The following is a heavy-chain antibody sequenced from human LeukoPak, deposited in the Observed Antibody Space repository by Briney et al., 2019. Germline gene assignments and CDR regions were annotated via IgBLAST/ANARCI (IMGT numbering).Heavy chain of an antibody. CDR1: GGSISSGGYS. Sequence: SETLSLTCAVSGGSISSGGYSWSGIRQPPGKGLEWIGYIYHSGSTYYNPSHKSRVTISVDRSKNQFSLKLSSVTAADTAVYYCARGRRLGELYYWGQGTLVTVSS. CDR3: ARGRRLGELYY. V-gene: IGHV4-30-2*01. J-gene: IGHJ4*02. D-gene: IGHD3-16*01. CDR2: IYHSGST.